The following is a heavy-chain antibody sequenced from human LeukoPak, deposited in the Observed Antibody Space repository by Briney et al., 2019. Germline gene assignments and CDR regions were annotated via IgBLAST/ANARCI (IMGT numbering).Heavy chain of an antibody. CDR1: GYTFTSYE. CDR3: ARAEAYSGYGDC. V-gene: IGHV1-8*01. J-gene: IGHJ4*02. D-gene: IGHD5-12*01. CDR2: MNPDSGNT. Sequence: EASVKVSCKASGYTFTSYEINWVRQATGQGLEWMGWMNPDSGNTGYAQKFQGRVTMTKDTSISTAYMELSSLRSEDTAVYYCARAEAYSGYGDCWGQGTLVTVSS.